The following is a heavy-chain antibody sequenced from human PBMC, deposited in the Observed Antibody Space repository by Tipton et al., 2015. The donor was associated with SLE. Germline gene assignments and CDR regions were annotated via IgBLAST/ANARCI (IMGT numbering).Heavy chain of an antibody. CDR3: ARASSGRRFDN. D-gene: IGHD6-19*01. CDR1: GGSFSNDY. CDR2: SHYSGTT. J-gene: IGHJ4*02. V-gene: IGHV4-59*08. Sequence: TLSLTCSVSGGSFSNDYWSWXRQPPGKGLEWIGNSHYSGTTNYNPSLKSRVTISVDTSRNQFSLKLTSVTAADAAVYYCARASSGRRFDNWGQGALVTVSS.